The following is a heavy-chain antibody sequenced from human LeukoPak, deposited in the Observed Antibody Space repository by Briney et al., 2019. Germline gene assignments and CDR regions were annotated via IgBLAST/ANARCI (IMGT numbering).Heavy chain of an antibody. CDR2: ISVRSSHI. CDR3: ARGYDSSGHYPGALDY. CDR1: GFSFGSYW. D-gene: IGHD3-22*01. Sequence: GGSLRLSCATSGFSFGSYWMNWVRQAPGKGLEWVSSISVRSSHIYYADSVKGRFTISRDNAKNSVYLQMNSLRAEDTAVYYCARGYDSSGHYPGALDYWGQGTLVTVSS. V-gene: IGHV3-21*01. J-gene: IGHJ4*02.